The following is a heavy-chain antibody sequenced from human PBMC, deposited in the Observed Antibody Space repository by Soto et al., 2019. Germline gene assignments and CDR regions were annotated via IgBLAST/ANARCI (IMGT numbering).Heavy chain of an antibody. Sequence: KPXGTLALPFTVSGGSMSCYYWTGIRQPPGKGLEWIGNIHYTGSTNYNPSLKSRVTILLGTSTSQFSLKVSSVTAADTAVYYCARDLTISSTDGPLDPWGHGTLVTVSS. CDR2: IHYTGST. D-gene: IGHD1-1*01. CDR3: ARDLTISSTDGPLDP. CDR1: GGSMSCYY. J-gene: IGHJ5*02. V-gene: IGHV4-59*01.